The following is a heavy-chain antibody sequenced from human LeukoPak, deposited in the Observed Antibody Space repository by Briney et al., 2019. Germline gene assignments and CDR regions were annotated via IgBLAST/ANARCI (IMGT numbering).Heavy chain of an antibody. Sequence: GGSLRLSCAASGFTFSSYSMNWVRQAPGKGLEWVSSISSSSSYIYYADSVKGRFTISRDNSKNTLYLQMNSLRAEDTAIYYCARDEGTMIAGWFDPWGQGTLVTVSS. CDR3: ARDEGTMIAGWFDP. CDR2: ISSSSSYI. CDR1: GFTFSSYS. V-gene: IGHV3-21*04. J-gene: IGHJ5*02. D-gene: IGHD3-22*01.